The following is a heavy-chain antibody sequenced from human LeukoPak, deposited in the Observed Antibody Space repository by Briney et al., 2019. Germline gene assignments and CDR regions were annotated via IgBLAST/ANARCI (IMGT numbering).Heavy chain of an antibody. Sequence: SETLPLTCAVYGGSFSGYYWSWIRQPPGKGLEWIGEINHSGSTNYNPSLKSRVTISVDTSKNQFPLKLSSVTAADTAVYYCARGQVGATHMRGFDPWGQGTLVTVSS. CDR2: INHSGST. J-gene: IGHJ5*02. V-gene: IGHV4-34*01. CDR1: GGSFSGYY. CDR3: ARGQVGATHMRGFDP. D-gene: IGHD1-26*01.